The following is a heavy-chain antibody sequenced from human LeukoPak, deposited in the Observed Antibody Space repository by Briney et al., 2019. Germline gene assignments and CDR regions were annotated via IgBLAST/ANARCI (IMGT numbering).Heavy chain of an antibody. J-gene: IGHJ3*02. CDR1: GGSISSGSYY. CDR2: IYTSGST. Sequence: PSETLSLTCTVSGGSISSGSYYWSWIRQPAGKGLEWIGRIYTSGSTNYNPSLKSRVTISVDTSKNQFSLKLSSVTAADTAVYYCARGDSGYAAQAFDIWGQGTMVTVSS. D-gene: IGHD5-12*01. CDR3: ARGDSGYAAQAFDI. V-gene: IGHV4-61*02.